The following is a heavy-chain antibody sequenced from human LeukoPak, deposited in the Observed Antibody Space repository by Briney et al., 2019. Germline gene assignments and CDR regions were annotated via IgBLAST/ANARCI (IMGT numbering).Heavy chain of an antibody. CDR3: ARDLGSGWRSDGFDI. V-gene: IGHV3-7*01. CDR2: IKQDGSEK. D-gene: IGHD6-19*01. J-gene: IGHJ3*02. Sequence: PGGSLRLSCAASGFAFSSYWMSWVRQAPGKGLEWVANIKQDGSEKCYVDSVKGRFTISRDNAKNSLYLQMNSLRAEDTAVYYCARDLGSGWRSDGFDIWGQGTMVTVSS. CDR1: GFAFSSYW.